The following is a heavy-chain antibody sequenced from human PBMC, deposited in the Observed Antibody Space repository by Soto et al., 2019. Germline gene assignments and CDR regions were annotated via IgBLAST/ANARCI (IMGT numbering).Heavy chain of an antibody. Sequence: EASVKVSCKASGYTFTSYGISWVRQAPGQGLEWMGWMSAYNGNTNYAQKLQGRVTMTTDTSTSTAYMELRRLRSDDTAVYYCAISGRSVWQRVLGDLDYWGQGTLVTVSS. CDR2: MSAYNGNT. CDR3: AISGRSVWQRVLGDLDY. CDR1: GYTFTSYG. D-gene: IGHD1-26*01. V-gene: IGHV1-18*01. J-gene: IGHJ4*02.